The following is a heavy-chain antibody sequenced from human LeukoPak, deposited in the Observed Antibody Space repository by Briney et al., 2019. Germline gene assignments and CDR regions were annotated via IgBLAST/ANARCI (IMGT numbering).Heavy chain of an antibody. Sequence: GGSLRLSCAASGFTFSSYAMHWVRQAQGKGLEWVAVISYDGSNKYYADSVKGRFTISRDNSKNTLYLQMNSLRAEDTAVYYCARASMVSYYYYYMDVWGKGTTVTVSS. CDR1: GFTFSSYA. CDR3: ARASMVSYYYYYMDV. V-gene: IGHV3-30*04. D-gene: IGHD3-10*01. J-gene: IGHJ6*03. CDR2: ISYDGSNK.